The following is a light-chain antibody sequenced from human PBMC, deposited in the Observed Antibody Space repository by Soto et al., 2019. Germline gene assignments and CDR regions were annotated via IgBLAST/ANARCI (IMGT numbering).Light chain of an antibody. J-gene: IGLJ1*01. V-gene: IGLV2-14*01. CDR1: SSDVGGYNY. CDR2: EVS. Sequence: SVLTQPASVSVSPGQSITISGTGTSSDVGGYNYVSWYQQHPGKAPKLMIYEVSNRPSGVSNRFSGSKSGNTASLTISGLQAEEEADHYCSSYTSSTNYVFGTGTKVTXL. CDR3: SSYTSSTNYV.